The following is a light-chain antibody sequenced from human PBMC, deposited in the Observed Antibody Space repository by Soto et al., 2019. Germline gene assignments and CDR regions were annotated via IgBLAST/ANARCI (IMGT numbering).Light chain of an antibody. CDR3: KQYDNWPLS. Sequence: EIVMTQSPATLSVSPGERATLSCRASQNVRSNLAWYHQKPGQAPRLLISDASTRATGIPARFSGSGSGTEFTLTITSLQSEDFAVYYCKQYDNWPLSFGGGTRVEIK. CDR2: DAS. V-gene: IGKV3-15*01. CDR1: QNVRSN. J-gene: IGKJ4*01.